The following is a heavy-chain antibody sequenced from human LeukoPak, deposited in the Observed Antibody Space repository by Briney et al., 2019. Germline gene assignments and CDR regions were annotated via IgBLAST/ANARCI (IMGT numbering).Heavy chain of an antibody. D-gene: IGHD6-25*01. V-gene: IGHV3-30-3*01. J-gene: IGHJ3*02. Sequence: PGRSLRLSCTASGFTFRNYAMHWLRQAPGKGLEWVAVISYEGSDKYYADSVKGRFTISRDNSKNTLYLQMNSLRAEDTAVYYCAKDTKPDPFYGSGAFDIWGQGTMVTVSS. CDR3: AKDTKPDPFYGSGAFDI. CDR1: GFTFRNYA. CDR2: ISYEGSDK.